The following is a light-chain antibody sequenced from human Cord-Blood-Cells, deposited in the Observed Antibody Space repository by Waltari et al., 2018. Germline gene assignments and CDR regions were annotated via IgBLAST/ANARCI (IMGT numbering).Light chain of an antibody. J-gene: IGKJ2*01. Sequence: DIQMTQSPSSLSASVGDTVTITCRASQCISSWLAWYQQKPGKAPKLLIYKAFSLESGVPSRFSGSGSGTEFTLTISSLQPDDFATYYCQQYNSYSYTFGQGTKLEIK. CDR1: QCISSW. CDR3: QQYNSYSYT. V-gene: IGKV1-5*03. CDR2: KAF.